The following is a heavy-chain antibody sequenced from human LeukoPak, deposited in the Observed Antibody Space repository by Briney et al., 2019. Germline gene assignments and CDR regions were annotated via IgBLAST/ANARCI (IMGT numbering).Heavy chain of an antibody. V-gene: IGHV3-30*02. CDR1: GFTFSNYG. Sequence: AGVSLRLSCAASGFTFSNYGMHWVRQAPGKGLEWVAFIRYDGSNKYYADSVKGRFTISRDNSKNTLYLQMNSLRAEDTAVYYCAKRPPAGTYYFDYWGQGTLVTVSS. CDR3: AKRPPAGTYYFDY. D-gene: IGHD6-13*01. J-gene: IGHJ4*02. CDR2: IRYDGSNK.